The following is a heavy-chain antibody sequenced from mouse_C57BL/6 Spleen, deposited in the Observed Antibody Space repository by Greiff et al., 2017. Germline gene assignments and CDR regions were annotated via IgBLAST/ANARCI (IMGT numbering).Heavy chain of an antibody. CDR1: GYTFTDYY. D-gene: IGHD2-2*01. CDR2: IYPGSGNT. J-gene: IGHJ4*01. Sequence: QVQLQQSGAELVRPGASVKLSCKASGYTFTDYYINWVKQRPGQGLEWIARIYPGSGNTYYNEKFKGKATLTAEKSSSTAYMQLSSLTSEDSAVYFCARDGYGEMDYWGQGTSVPVSS. CDR3: ARDGYGEMDY. V-gene: IGHV1-76*01.